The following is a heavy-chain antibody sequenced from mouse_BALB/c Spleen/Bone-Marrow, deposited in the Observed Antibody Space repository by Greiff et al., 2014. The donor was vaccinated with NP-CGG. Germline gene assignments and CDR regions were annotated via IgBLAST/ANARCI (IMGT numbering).Heavy chain of an antibody. D-gene: IGHD1-1*01. CDR2: TNPYNDDT. J-gene: IGHJ2*01. CDR3: ARSYGSPFDY. V-gene: IGHV1-14*01. CDR1: GYTFTSYI. Sequence: EVKLMESGPELVKPGASVKMSCKASGYTFTSYITHWVKQKPGQGLEWIGYTNPYNDDTKYNEKFKGKATLTSDKSSSTAYMELSSLTSEESAVYYCARSYGSPFDYWGQGTTLTVSS.